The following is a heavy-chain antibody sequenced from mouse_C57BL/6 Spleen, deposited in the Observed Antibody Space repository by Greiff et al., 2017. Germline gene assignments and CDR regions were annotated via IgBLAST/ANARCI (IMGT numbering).Heavy chain of an antibody. J-gene: IGHJ2*01. Sequence: EVQVVESGGGLVQPGGSMKLSCAASGFTFSDAWMDWVRQSPEKGLEWVAEIRNKANNHATYYAESVKGRFTISRDDSKSSVYLQMNSLRAEDTGIYYCTRGGITTVVATEWGQGTTLTVSS. CDR1: GFTFSDAW. D-gene: IGHD1-1*01. CDR3: TRGGITTVVATE. CDR2: IRNKANNHAT. V-gene: IGHV6-6*01.